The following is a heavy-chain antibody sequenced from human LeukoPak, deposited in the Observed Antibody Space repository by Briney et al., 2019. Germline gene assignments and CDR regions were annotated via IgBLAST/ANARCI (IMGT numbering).Heavy chain of an antibody. Sequence: GASVKVSCKASGGTFSSYAISWVRQVPGPGIELMGGIIPIFGTANYAQKFQGRVTITADKSTSTAYMELSSLRSDDTAVYYCARVGRKWIQLWYPWGQGTLVTVSS. V-gene: IGHV1-69*06. J-gene: IGHJ5*02. CDR3: ARVGRKWIQLWYP. CDR1: GGTFSSYA. D-gene: IGHD5-18*01. CDR2: IIPIFGTA.